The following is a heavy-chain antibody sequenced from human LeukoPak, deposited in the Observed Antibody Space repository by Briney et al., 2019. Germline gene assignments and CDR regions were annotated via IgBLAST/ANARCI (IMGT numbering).Heavy chain of an antibody. Sequence: GGSLRLSCAASGFTFSSYSMNWVRQAPGQGLEWVSIISRDSRTIFYADSVKGRFTVSRDNAKNSLYLQMNSLRAEDTAVYYCATPPPGGPIDNWGQGTLVTVSS. CDR1: GFTFSSYS. CDR3: ATPPPGGPIDN. J-gene: IGHJ4*02. CDR2: ISRDSRTI. D-gene: IGHD3-16*01. V-gene: IGHV3-21*01.